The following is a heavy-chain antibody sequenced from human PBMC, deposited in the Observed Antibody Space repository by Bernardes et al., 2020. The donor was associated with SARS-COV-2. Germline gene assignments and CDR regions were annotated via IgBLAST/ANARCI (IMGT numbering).Heavy chain of an antibody. Sequence: SEPLSLTCTVSGGSISSYYWSWIRQPAGKGLEWIGRIYMSGSTNYNPSLKSRVTMSVDTSKNQFSLKLSSVTAADTAVYYCARDMTLYWYFDLWGRGTLVTVSS. CDR3: ARDMTLYWYFDL. CDR2: IYMSGST. CDR1: GGSISSYY. D-gene: IGHD2-21*02. J-gene: IGHJ2*01. V-gene: IGHV4-4*07.